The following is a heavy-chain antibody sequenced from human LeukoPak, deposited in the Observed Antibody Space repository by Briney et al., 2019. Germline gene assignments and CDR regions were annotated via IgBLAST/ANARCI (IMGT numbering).Heavy chain of an antibody. CDR1: GFTFSSYG. CDR3: ARDSSGYSGGYYFDY. CDR2: ISSSSSTI. J-gene: IGHJ4*02. D-gene: IGHD3-22*01. Sequence: GGSLRLSCAASGFTFSSYGMTWVRQAPGKGLEWVSYISSSSSTIYYADSVKGRFTISRDNSKNTLYLQMNSLRAEDTAVYYCARDSSGYSGGYYFDYWGQGTLVTVSS. V-gene: IGHV3-48*01.